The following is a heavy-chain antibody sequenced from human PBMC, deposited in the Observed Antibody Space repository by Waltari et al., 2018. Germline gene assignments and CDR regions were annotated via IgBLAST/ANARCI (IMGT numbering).Heavy chain of an antibody. CDR2: IYHSASS. CDR1: GGSISSGGYS. Sequence: QLQLQESGSGLVKPSQTLSLTCAVSGGSISSGGYSWSWIRRPPGKGLEWIGYIYHSASSYYTPSIKSRFTISVDRSKNQFSLKLSSVTAADTAVYYCAQIEYSSSRGGAWGQGTLVTVSS. J-gene: IGHJ4*02. CDR3: AQIEYSSSRGGA. V-gene: IGHV4-30-2*01. D-gene: IGHD6-6*01.